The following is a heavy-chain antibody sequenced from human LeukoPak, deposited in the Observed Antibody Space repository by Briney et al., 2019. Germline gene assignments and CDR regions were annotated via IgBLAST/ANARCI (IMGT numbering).Heavy chain of an antibody. CDR1: GGSISSYY. Sequence: SETLSLTCTVSGGSISSYYWSWIRQPPGKRLEWIGYFYYSGSTNYNPSLKSRVTISVDTSKNQFSLKLSSVTAADTAVYYCARYSSSWFYFDYWGQGTLVTVSS. J-gene: IGHJ4*02. CDR3: ARYSSSWFYFDY. D-gene: IGHD6-13*01. V-gene: IGHV4-59*01. CDR2: FYYSGST.